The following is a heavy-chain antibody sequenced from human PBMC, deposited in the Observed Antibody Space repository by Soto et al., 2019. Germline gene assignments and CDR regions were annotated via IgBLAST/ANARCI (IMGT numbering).Heavy chain of an antibody. D-gene: IGHD5-12*01. Sequence: ASVKVSCKASGYTFTSYGISWVRQAPGQGLEWMGWISAYNGNTNYAQKLQGRVTMTTDTSTSTAYMELRSLRSDDTAVYYCARDHSGYDYDAFDIWGQGTMVTVSS. CDR2: ISAYNGNT. CDR3: ARDHSGYDYDAFDI. J-gene: IGHJ3*02. V-gene: IGHV1-18*01. CDR1: GYTFTSYG.